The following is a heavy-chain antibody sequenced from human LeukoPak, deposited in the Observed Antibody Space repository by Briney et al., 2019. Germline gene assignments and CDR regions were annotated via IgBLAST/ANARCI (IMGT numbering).Heavy chain of an antibody. CDR3: ARGQDHYYYYMDV. J-gene: IGHJ6*03. CDR2: INHSGST. V-gene: IGHV4-34*01. Sequence: SETLSLTRAVYGGSFSGYYWSWIRQPPGKGLEWIGEINHSGSTNYNPSLKSRVTISVDTSKNQFSLKLSSVTAADTAVYYCARGQDHYYYYMDVWGKGTTVTVSS. CDR1: GGSFSGYY.